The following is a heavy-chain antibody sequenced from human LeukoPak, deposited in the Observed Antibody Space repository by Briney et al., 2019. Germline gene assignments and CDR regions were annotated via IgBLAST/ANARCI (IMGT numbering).Heavy chain of an antibody. Sequence: GGSLRLSCAASGFTFSSYAMHWVRQAPGKGLEWVAVISYDGSNKYYADSVKGRFTISRDNSKNTLYLQMNSLRAEDTAMYYCARAAYDSSGYLTLWGQGTLVTVSS. V-gene: IGHV3-30*04. D-gene: IGHD3-22*01. J-gene: IGHJ4*02. CDR1: GFTFSSYA. CDR2: ISYDGSNK. CDR3: ARAAYDSSGYLTL.